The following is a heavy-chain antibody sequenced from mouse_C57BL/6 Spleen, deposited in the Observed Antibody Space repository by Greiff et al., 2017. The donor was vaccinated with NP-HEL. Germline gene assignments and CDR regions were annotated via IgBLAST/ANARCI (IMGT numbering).Heavy chain of an antibody. CDR1: GYSFTGYY. CDR2: INPSTGGT. Sequence: EVQLQQSGPELVKPGASVKISCKASGYSFTGYYMNWVKQSPEKSLEWIGEINPSTGGTTYNQKFKAKATLTVDKSSRTAYMQLKSLTSEDSAVYYCARDYYGSSHFDYWGQGTTLTVSS. J-gene: IGHJ2*01. V-gene: IGHV1-42*01. CDR3: ARDYYGSSHFDY. D-gene: IGHD1-1*01.